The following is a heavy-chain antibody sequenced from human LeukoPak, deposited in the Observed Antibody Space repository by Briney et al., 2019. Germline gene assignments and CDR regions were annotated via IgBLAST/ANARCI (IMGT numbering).Heavy chain of an antibody. CDR3: ATLHCTNGVCADFDC. CDR2: IDPSDSYT. V-gene: IGHV5-10-1*01. CDR1: GYHFISYR. J-gene: IGHJ4*02. D-gene: IGHD2-8*01. Sequence: GESLRISCKGSGYHFISYRISWVRQMPGKGLEWMGKIDPSDSYTNYSPSFQGHVTISADKSISTAYLQWSSLKASDTAMYYCATLHCTNGVCADFDCFVQGTLVTVSS.